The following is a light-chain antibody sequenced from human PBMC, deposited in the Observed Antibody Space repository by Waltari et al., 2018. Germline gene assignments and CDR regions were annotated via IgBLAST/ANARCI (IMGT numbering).Light chain of an antibody. CDR2: RNT. CDR3: QSYDRSLSGVV. V-gene: IGLV1-40*01. J-gene: IGLJ2*01. CDR1: SSNIGAGSA. Sequence: QSVLTQPPSVSGAPGQGVTIPCTGSSSNIGAGSAVDWYQQFPGTAPKLLISRNTNRPSGVPDRFSGSKSATSASLAITGLQAEDEADYYCQSYDRSLSGVVFGGGTKLTVL.